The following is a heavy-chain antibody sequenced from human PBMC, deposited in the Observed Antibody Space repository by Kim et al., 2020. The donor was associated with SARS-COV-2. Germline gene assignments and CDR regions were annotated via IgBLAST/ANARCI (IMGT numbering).Heavy chain of an antibody. CDR1: GGSISSYY. Sequence: SETLSLTCTVSGGSISSYYWSWIRQPPGKGLEWIGYIYYSGSTNYNPSLKSRVTISVDTSKNQFSLKLSSVTAADTAVYYCARLSDYSNYGGYYFDYWGQGTLVTVSS. V-gene: IGHV4-59*08. J-gene: IGHJ4*02. CDR2: IYYSGST. CDR3: ARLSDYSNYGGYYFDY. D-gene: IGHD4-4*01.